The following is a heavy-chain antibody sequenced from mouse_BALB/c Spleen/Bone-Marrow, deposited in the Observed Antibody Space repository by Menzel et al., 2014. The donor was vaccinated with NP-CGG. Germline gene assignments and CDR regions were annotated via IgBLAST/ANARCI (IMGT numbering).Heavy chain of an antibody. Sequence: EVQLVESGAELVKPGASVKLSCTASGFNIKDTHMHWVKQRPEQGLEWIGRIDPANGNTKYDPKFQGKATITADTSSNTPYLQLSSLTSEDTAVYYCARSYYAMDYWGQGTSVTVSS. V-gene: IGHV14-3*02. J-gene: IGHJ4*01. CDR3: ARSYYAMDY. CDR2: IDPANGNT. CDR1: GFNIKDTH. D-gene: IGHD1-1*01.